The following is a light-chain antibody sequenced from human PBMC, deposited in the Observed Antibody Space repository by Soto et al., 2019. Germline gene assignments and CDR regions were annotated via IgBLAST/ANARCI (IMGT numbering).Light chain of an antibody. V-gene: IGLV1-47*02. J-gene: IGLJ2*01. Sequence: QSVLTQPPSASGTPGQWVTISCSGSSSNIGSNYVYWYQQYPGTAPRLLIYSNTQRPSGVPDRFSGSKSVTSASLAISGLRSEDEADYYCCSYAGDGSDVIFGGGTKVTVL. CDR1: SSNIGSNY. CDR3: CSYAGDGSDVI. CDR2: SNT.